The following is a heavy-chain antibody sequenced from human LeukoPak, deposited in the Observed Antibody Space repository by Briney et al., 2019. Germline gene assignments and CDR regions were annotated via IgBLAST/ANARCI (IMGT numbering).Heavy chain of an antibody. CDR3: ARDFYASGFYFWFDP. D-gene: IGHD2/OR15-2a*01. V-gene: IGHV4-4*07. Sequence: SETLSLTCTVSGGYTGSHYWSWIRQPAGKGLEWVGRISPSGTTHYNPSLGSRVTMSVDTSKNYFSLRLSSVTAADTAVHYCARDFYASGFYFWFDPWGQGMLVTVSS. CDR1: GGYTGSHY. CDR2: ISPSGTT. J-gene: IGHJ5*02.